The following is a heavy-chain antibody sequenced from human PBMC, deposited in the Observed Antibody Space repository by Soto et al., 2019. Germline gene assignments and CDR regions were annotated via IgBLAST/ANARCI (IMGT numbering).Heavy chain of an antibody. CDR2: INPNSGGT. Sequence: ASVKVSCKASGYTFTGYYMHWVRQAPGQGLEWMGWINPNSGGTNYAQKFQGRVTMTRDTSISTAYMELSRLRSDDTAVYYCARGAITIFGVGPDYYYYGMDVWGQGTTVTVYS. V-gene: IGHV1-2*02. D-gene: IGHD3-3*01. J-gene: IGHJ6*02. CDR1: GYTFTGYY. CDR3: ARGAITIFGVGPDYYYYGMDV.